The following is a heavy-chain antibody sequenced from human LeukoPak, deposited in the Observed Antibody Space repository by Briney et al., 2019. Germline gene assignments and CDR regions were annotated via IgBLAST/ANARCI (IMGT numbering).Heavy chain of an antibody. CDR3: AKFLMTAVTSGFGS. V-gene: IGHV3-23*01. CDR2: INYSGRDT. Sequence: GGSLRLSCAASGFTFSSYSMTWVRQAPGKGLDWVSVINYSGRDTFYADSVKGRFIISRDNSANTLYLQMDTLRVEDTAVYYCAKFLMTAVTSGFGSWGQGTLVTVSS. D-gene: IGHD4-17*01. CDR1: GFTFSSYS. J-gene: IGHJ4*02.